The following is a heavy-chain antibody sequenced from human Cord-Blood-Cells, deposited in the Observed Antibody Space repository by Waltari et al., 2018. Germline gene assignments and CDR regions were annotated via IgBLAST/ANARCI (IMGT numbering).Heavy chain of an antibody. V-gene: IGHV4-34*01. CDR3: ARVRYSGYYYYGMDV. CDR1: GGSFSGYY. J-gene: IGHJ6*02. CDR2: INHSGST. D-gene: IGHD2-15*01. Sequence: QVQLQQWGAGLLKPLETLSLTCAVYGGSFSGYYWSWIRQPPGKGLEWIGEINHSGSTNYNPSLKSRVTISVDTSKNQFSLKLSSVTAADTAVYYCARVRYSGYYYYGMDVWGQGTTVTVSS.